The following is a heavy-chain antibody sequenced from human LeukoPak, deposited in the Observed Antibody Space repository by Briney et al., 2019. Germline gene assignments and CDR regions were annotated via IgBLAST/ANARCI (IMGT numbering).Heavy chain of an antibody. D-gene: IGHD4-11*01. V-gene: IGHV4-4*07. CDR1: GGSISSYY. CDR2: IFSSEST. Sequence: RPSETLSLTCTVSGGSISSYYWSWIRQPAGKGLEWIGRIFSSESTNYNPSLKGRVTMSLDTSKSQFSLRLSSVTAADTAVYYCARAPLTVKDALDIWGQGTMVTVSS. CDR3: ARAPLTVKDALDI. J-gene: IGHJ3*02.